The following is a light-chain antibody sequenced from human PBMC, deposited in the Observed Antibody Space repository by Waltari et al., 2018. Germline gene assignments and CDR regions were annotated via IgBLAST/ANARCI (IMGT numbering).Light chain of an antibody. CDR1: TGAATSGQY. Sequence: QAVVTQEPSLTVSPGGTVTLTCGPSTGAATSGQYPYWVQQKPGQAPVTLMYNTDNRHSWTSARFTGSLLGGKAALTVSGAQPEDEAEYYCLLSYSGARVFGGGTKLTVL. J-gene: IGLJ3*02. CDR3: LLSYSGARV. CDR2: NTD. V-gene: IGLV7-46*01.